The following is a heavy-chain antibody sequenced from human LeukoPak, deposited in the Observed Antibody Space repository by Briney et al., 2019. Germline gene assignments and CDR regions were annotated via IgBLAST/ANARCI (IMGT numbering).Heavy chain of an antibody. CDR3: ARVAQAAAGSLHNWFDP. CDR1: GYTFTGYY. CDR2: INPNSGGT. V-gene: IGHV1-2*06. J-gene: IGHJ5*02. Sequence: ASVKVSCKASGYTFTGYYMHWVRQAPGQGLEWMGRINPNSGGTNYAQKFQGRVTMTRDTSISTAYMELSRLRSDDTAVYYCARVAQAAAGSLHNWFDPWGQGTLVTVSS. D-gene: IGHD6-13*01.